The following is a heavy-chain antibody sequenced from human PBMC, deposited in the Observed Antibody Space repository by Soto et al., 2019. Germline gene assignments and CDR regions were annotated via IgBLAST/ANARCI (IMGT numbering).Heavy chain of an antibody. V-gene: IGHV2-5*02. CDR1: GFSLSTSGVG. CDR3: AHRYRDYCD. J-gene: IGHJ4*02. D-gene: IGHD4-17*01. CDR2: IYWDDDK. Sequence: QITLKESGPTLVKPTQTLTLTCTFSGFSLSTSGVGVGWIRQPPGKALEWLALIYWDDDKRYSPSLKSRLTIXKATSKTQVVLTMTNMDPLDTATYYCAHRYRDYCDWGQGTLVTVSS.